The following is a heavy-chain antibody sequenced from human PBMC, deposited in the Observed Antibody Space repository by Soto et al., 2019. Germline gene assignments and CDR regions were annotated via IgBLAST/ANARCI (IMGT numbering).Heavy chain of an antibody. V-gene: IGHV3-43*01. D-gene: IGHD5-18*01. CDR3: AKDKEDTVRATSYCDY. CDR1: GFTFDDYT. J-gene: IGHJ4*02. Sequence: EVQLVESGGVVVQPGGSLRLSCAASGFTFDDYTMNWVRQAPGKGLEWVSLISWNGGSTYYADSVKGRFTISRDNSKNSVDLQMNSLRTEDTALYYCAKDKEDTVRATSYCDYWGQGTLVTVS. CDR2: ISWNGGST.